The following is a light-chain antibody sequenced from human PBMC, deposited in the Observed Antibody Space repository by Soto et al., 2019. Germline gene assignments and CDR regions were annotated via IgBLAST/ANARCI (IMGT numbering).Light chain of an antibody. CDR1: SSDVGGYNY. J-gene: IGLJ1*01. V-gene: IGLV2-8*01. CDR2: EVN. CDR3: SSYAGISNV. Sequence: HSVLTQPRSASVYPGVAVAISCTRTSSDVGGYNYVCWYQQHPGKAPKLMIYEVNKRPSGVPDRFSGSKSGNTASLTVSGLQAEDEADYYCSSYAGISNVFGTGTKVTVL.